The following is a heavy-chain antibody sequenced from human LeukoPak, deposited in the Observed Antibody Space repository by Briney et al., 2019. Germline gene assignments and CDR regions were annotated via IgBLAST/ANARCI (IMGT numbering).Heavy chain of an antibody. Sequence: PSETLSLTCSVSGASISSGSNYWGWIRQPPGKTLEWIGSIYSSGSTYYNSSLQSRVIIIIDTPKNHFSLTLSSVTAADTAVYYCARDLMVRGNDAFDIWGQGTMVTVSS. CDR1: GASISSGSNY. D-gene: IGHD3-10*01. CDR2: IYSSGST. J-gene: IGHJ3*02. CDR3: ARDLMVRGNDAFDI. V-gene: IGHV4-39*07.